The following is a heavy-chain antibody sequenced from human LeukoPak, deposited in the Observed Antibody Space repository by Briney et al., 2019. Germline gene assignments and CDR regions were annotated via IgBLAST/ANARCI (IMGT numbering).Heavy chain of an antibody. CDR1: GFTFSSYS. CDR2: ISSSSSYI. J-gene: IGHJ6*03. CDR3: AREAQGSGLPGLSRYYYMDV. Sequence: PGGSLRLSCAASGFTFSSYSMNWVRQAPGKGLEWVSSISSSSSYIYYADSVKGRITISRDNAKNSLYLQMNRLRAEDTAVYFCAREAQGSGLPGLSRYYYMDVWGKGTTVTVSS. V-gene: IGHV3-21*06. D-gene: IGHD3-10*01.